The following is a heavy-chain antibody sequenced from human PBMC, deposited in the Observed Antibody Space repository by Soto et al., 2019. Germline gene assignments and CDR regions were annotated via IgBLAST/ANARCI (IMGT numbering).Heavy chain of an antibody. Sequence: GGSLRLSCAASGFTFSSYSMNWVRQAPGKGLEWVSYMSSSSSTRYYADSVKGRFTISRDNAKNSLYLQMNSLRDEDTAVYYGAGDRLTGTPAAFDIWGQGTMVTVSS. D-gene: IGHD1-20*01. CDR2: MSSSSSTR. V-gene: IGHV3-48*02. J-gene: IGHJ3*02. CDR1: GFTFSSYS. CDR3: AGDRLTGTPAAFDI.